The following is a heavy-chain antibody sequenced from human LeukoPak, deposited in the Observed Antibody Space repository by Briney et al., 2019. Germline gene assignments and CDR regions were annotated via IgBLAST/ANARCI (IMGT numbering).Heavy chain of an antibody. CDR2: IYHSGST. V-gene: IGHV4-4*02. CDR1: GGSISSSNW. CDR3: ARALVRDILTGYRPPDAFDI. Sequence: PSETLSLTCAVSGGSISSSNWWSWVRQPPGKGLEGIGEIYHSGSTNYNPSLKSRGTKSGAKSKNQVPLKLSSVTAADPPVYYSARALVRDILTGYRPPDAFDICGQATTVTASS. J-gene: IGHJ3*02. D-gene: IGHD3-9*01.